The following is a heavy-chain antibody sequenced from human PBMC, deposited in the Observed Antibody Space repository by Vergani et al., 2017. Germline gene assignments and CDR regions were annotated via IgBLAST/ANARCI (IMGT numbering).Heavy chain of an antibody. CDR3: TLDRDYGDPDAFDI. Sequence: EVHRVESGGGLVKPGGSLRLSGGAPGFTFSNAWMSWVRQAPGKGLEWVGRIKSKTDGGTTDYAAPVKGRFTISRDDSKNTLYLQMNSLKTEDTAVYYCTLDRDYGDPDAFDIWGQGTMVTVSS. CDR2: IKSKTDGGTT. J-gene: IGHJ3*02. CDR1: GFTFSNAW. D-gene: IGHD4-17*01. V-gene: IGHV3-15*01.